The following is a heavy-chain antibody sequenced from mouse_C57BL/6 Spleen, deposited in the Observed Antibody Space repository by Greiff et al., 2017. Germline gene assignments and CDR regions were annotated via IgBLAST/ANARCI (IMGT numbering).Heavy chain of an antibody. CDR3: ARSDYYGSSPWYFDV. V-gene: IGHV3-6*01. D-gene: IGHD1-1*01. CDR2: ISYDGSN. Sequence: ESGPGLVKPSQSLSLTCSVTGYSITSGYYWNWIRQFPGNKLEWMGYISYDGSNNYNPSLKNRIPITRDTSKNQFFLKLNSVTTEDTATYYCARSDYYGSSPWYFDVWGTGTTVTVSS. CDR1: GYSITSGYY. J-gene: IGHJ1*03.